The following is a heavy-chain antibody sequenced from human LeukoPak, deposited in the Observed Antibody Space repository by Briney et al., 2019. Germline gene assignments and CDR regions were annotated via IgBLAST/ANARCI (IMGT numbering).Heavy chain of an antibody. CDR2: TYYRSKWYF. CDR3: AREGNTGQERPCDH. J-gene: IGHJ4*02. CDR1: GDSVSHNDAA. V-gene: IGHV6-1*01. D-gene: IGHD2-8*02. Sequence: SQTLSLTCAISGDSVSHNDAAWNWIRQPPSRGLEWLGRTYYRSKWYFDYAVSLKSRIRINPDTSKNQLSLQLNSVTPEDTAIYYCAREGNTGQERPCDHWGQGTLVTVSS.